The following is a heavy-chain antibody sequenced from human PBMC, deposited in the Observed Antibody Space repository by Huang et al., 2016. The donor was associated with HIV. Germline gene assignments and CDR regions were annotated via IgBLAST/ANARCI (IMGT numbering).Heavy chain of an antibody. CDR3: ARRRYDTSPIDF. J-gene: IGHJ4*02. V-gene: IGHV5-51*01. D-gene: IGHD3-22*01. CDR1: GYSFTTYW. CDR2: IYPGDADT. Sequence: EVHLVQSGAEVKKPGESLKIFCKGSGYSFTTYWIGWVRQMPGKGLEWMGIIYPGDADTRDSPSFQGQVTISADKSISTAYLHWSSLKASDTAMYYCARRRYDTSPIDFWGQGTLVTVSS.